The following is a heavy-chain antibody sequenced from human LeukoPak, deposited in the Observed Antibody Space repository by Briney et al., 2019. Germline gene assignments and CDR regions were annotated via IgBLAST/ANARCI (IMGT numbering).Heavy chain of an antibody. J-gene: IGHJ4*02. CDR2: IDTTTGNP. CDR1: GYPFSAHF. CDR3: VRGTPTPGMDY. Sequence: ASVKVSCKASGYPFSAHFLNWVRQAPGQGLEWMGNIDTTTGNPRYAQDFTGRFVFSLDTSVSTAYLQIISLKADDTAAYYCVRGTPTPGMDYWGQGTQVTVFS. V-gene: IGHV7-4-1*02. D-gene: IGHD3-10*01.